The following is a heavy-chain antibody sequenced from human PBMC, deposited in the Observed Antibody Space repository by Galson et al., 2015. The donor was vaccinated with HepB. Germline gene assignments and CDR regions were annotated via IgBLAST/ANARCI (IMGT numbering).Heavy chain of an antibody. Sequence: SVKVSCKAYRYTFTKFGISWVRQAPGQGLEWMGWINPYNGNTNYAQKFQGRVTMTRDTSITTAYMELSRLRSDDTAVYYCARGGAVGGPKFNWFDPWGQGTLDTVSS. CDR3: ARGGAVGGPKFNWFDP. D-gene: IGHD2-15*01. J-gene: IGHJ5*02. CDR1: RYTFTKFG. CDR2: INPYNGNT. V-gene: IGHV1-18*01.